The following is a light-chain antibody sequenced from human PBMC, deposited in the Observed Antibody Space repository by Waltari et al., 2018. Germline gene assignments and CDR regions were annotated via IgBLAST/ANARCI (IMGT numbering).Light chain of an antibody. J-gene: IGKJ1*01. V-gene: IGKV4-1*01. CDR1: QSLLYTSNNKNY. Sequence: DVVMTQSPDSLAVSLGERATINCKSSQSLLYTSNNKNYLAWHQQKPGQPPKMLISWASIRESGVPDRFSGSGSGADFTLTISGLQAEDVASYFCLQYLHTPRTFGQGTKVEIK. CDR2: WAS. CDR3: LQYLHTPRT.